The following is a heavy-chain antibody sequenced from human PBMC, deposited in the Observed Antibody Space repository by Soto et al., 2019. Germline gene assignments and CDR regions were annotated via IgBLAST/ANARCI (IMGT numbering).Heavy chain of an antibody. CDR2: IYWNDDK. D-gene: IGHD3-9*01. V-gene: IGHV2-5*01. J-gene: IGHJ5*02. CDR1: GFSLSTSGVG. CDR3: AHINRDIS. Sequence: SGPTLVNPTQTLTLTCTFSGFSLSTSGVGVGWIRQPPGKALEWLALIYWNDDKRYSPALKSRLTITKDTPKIQVVLTMTNMNPVDTGTHYCAHINRDISWGQGTLVTVSS.